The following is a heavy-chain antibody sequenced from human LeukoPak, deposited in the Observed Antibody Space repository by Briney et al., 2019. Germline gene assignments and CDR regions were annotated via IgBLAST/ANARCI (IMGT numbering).Heavy chain of an antibody. CDR1: GGSISSSSYY. V-gene: IGHV4-39*01. D-gene: IGHD2-21*02. J-gene: IGHJ3*02. Sequence: SETLSLTCTVSGGSISSSSYYWGWIRQPPGKGLEWIGSIYYSGTTYYNPSLKSRVTISVDTSKNQFSLKLSSVTAADTAVYYCARRGGDCYKNAFDIWGQGTMVTVSS. CDR2: IYYSGTT. CDR3: ARRGGDCYKNAFDI.